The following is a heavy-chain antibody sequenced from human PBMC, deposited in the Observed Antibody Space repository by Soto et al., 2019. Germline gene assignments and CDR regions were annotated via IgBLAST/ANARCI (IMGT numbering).Heavy chain of an antibody. CDR1: GYTFTSYD. Sequence: QVQLVQSGAEVKKPGASVKVSCKASGYTFTSYDINWVRQATGQGLEWMGWMNPNSGNTGYAQKFQGRVTMTRNTSISTAYMELSRLRSEDTAVYYCASAGYSYGYNSWFDYYGMDVWGQGTTVTVSS. CDR2: MNPNSGNT. CDR3: ASAGYSYGYNSWFDYYGMDV. J-gene: IGHJ6*02. D-gene: IGHD5-18*01. V-gene: IGHV1-8*01.